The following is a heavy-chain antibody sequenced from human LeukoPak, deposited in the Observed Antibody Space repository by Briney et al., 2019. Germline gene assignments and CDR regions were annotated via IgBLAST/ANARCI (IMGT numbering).Heavy chain of an antibody. CDR2: INAGNGNT. J-gene: IGHJ4*02. CDR1: GYTFTSYA. Sequence: ASVKVSCEASGYTFTSYAMHWVRQAPGQRLEWMGWINAGNGNTKYSQKFQGRVTITRDTSASTAYMELSSLRSEDTAVYYCASHYSSSWYGTFDYWGQGTLVTVSS. D-gene: IGHD6-13*01. CDR3: ASHYSSSWYGTFDY. V-gene: IGHV1-3*01.